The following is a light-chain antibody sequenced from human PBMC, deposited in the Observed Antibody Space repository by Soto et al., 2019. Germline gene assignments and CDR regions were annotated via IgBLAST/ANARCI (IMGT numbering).Light chain of an antibody. Sequence: PGDGVSLSCRASQTVPNNYLAWYQQKPDQAPRLLIFGAFNRATGIPDRFGGSGSGTDFTLSISRLEPEDFAVYYCQQYGASPLTFGGGARLEVK. CDR2: GAF. V-gene: IGKV3-20*01. CDR3: QQYGASPLT. J-gene: IGKJ4*01. CDR1: QTVPNNY.